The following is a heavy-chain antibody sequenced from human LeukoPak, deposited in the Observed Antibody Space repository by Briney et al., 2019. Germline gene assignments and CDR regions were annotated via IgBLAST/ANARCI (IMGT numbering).Heavy chain of an antibody. V-gene: IGHV3-21*01. J-gene: IGHJ4*02. CDR2: IGSSSSYI. Sequence: GGSLRLSCAASGFTFNSYSMNWVRQASGKGPEWVSSIGSSSSYIYYADSVKGRFIISRDNAKNSLYLQMNSLRAEDTAMYYCTRDLAYWGQGTRVTVSS. CDR3: TRDLAY. CDR1: GFTFNSYS.